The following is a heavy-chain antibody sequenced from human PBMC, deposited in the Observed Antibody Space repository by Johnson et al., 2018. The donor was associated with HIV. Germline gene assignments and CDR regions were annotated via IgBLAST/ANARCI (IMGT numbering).Heavy chain of an antibody. CDR2: ISSSGSTI. J-gene: IGHJ3*02. Sequence: QVQLVESGGGLVKPGGSLRLSCAASGFTFSDYYMSWIRQAPGKGLEWVSYISSSGSTIYYADSVKGRFTISRDNAKNALYLQMNSLRAEDTAVYYCVRVPPWALGATGWLDAFDIWGQGTMVTVSS. V-gene: IGHV3-11*04. CDR1: GFTFSDYY. CDR3: VRVPPWALGATGWLDAFDI. D-gene: IGHD1-26*01.